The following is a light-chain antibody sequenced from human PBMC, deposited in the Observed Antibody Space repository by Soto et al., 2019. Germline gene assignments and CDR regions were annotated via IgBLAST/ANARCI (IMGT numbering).Light chain of an antibody. CDR2: EVN. V-gene: IGLV2-14*01. J-gene: IGLJ3*02. Sequence: QSALTQPDSVSGSPGQTITICCTGSSSDVGGYNYVSWYQQHPGKAPKLMIYEVNNRPSGVSNRFSGSKSGNTASLTISGLQAEDEADYYCSSYTSSSTQVLGGGTKVTVL. CDR1: SSDVGGYNY. CDR3: SSYTSSSTQV.